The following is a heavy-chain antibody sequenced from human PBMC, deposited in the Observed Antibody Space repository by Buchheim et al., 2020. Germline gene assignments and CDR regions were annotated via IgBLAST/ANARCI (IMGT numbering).Heavy chain of an antibody. CDR2: IHYSGST. CDR3: ARCNSGDYYYYGMDV. CDR1: GGSISSGDYY. D-gene: IGHD4-23*01. Sequence: QVQLQESGPGLVKPSQTLSLTCTVSGGSISSGDYYWSWIRQPPGKGLEWIGYIHYSGSTYYNPSLKSRVSISVDTSKNQFTLKLSSVTAADTAVYYCARCNSGDYYYYGMDVWGQGTT. V-gene: IGHV4-30-4*01. J-gene: IGHJ6*02.